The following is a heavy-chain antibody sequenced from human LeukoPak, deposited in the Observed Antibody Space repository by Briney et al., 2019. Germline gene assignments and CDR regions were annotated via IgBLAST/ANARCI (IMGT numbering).Heavy chain of an antibody. D-gene: IGHD1-1*01. J-gene: IGHJ3*02. Sequence: GESLKISCKGSGYSFTSYWIGWVRQMPGKGLEWMGIIYPGDSDTRYSPSFKGQVTISADKSISTAYLQWRSLKASDTAMYYCARHARSTGPDAFDIWGQGTMVTVSS. V-gene: IGHV5-51*01. CDR1: GYSFTSYW. CDR2: IYPGDSDT. CDR3: ARHARSTGPDAFDI.